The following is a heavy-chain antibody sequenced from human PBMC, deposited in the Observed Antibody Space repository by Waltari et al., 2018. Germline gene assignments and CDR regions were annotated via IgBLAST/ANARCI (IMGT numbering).Heavy chain of an antibody. D-gene: IGHD3-3*01. CDR3: ERGGDGFYGFWNGYKTGGDF. J-gene: IGHJ4*02. CDR1: SSIFPSYT. V-gene: IGHV1-18*01. Sequence: QVQLVQSGAEVKKPGASVKVSCTASSSIFPSYTNNWVRTAPGQGLEWVGWVSTYNGDRNYAQKLQGRLTLTTDTSKSTAYMELRSLRSDDTAVYYCERGGDGFYGFWNGYKTGGDFWGQGTLVTVSS. CDR2: VSTYNGDR.